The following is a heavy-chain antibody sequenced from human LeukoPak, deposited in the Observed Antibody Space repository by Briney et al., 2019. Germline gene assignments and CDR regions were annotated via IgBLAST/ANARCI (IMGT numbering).Heavy chain of an antibody. D-gene: IGHD1-14*01. J-gene: IGHJ6*02. CDR2: IKQDGSEK. Sequence: GGSLRLSCAASGFMFSTFWMNWVRQAPGKGLEWVANIKQDGSEKYYVDSVKGRFTISRDNAKSSLYLQMNSLRAEDTAVYYCARDIAEHGMDVWGQGTTVTVSS. V-gene: IGHV3-7*01. CDR1: GFMFSTFW. CDR3: ARDIAEHGMDV.